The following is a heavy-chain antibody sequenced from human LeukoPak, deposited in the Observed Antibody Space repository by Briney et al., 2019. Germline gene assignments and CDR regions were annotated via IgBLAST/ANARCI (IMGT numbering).Heavy chain of an antibody. Sequence: PSDTRSLTCTVPGAAISRTSCFWGCIRQPPGMGLERIGSRRYSGTTYHNPSLKSRVTISIDTSKTQFSLRLSSVTAADTAVYYCARHEEEDGYNAKTPDYWGQGALVTVSS. CDR1: GAAISRTSCF. CDR2: RRYSGTT. CDR3: ARHEEEDGYNAKTPDY. V-gene: IGHV4-39*01. J-gene: IGHJ4*02. D-gene: IGHD5-24*01.